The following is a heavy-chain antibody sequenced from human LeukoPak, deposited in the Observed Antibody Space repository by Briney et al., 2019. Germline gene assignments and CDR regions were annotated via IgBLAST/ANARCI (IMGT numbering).Heavy chain of an antibody. CDR3: ARDRRDYGDYGAASGSGFDY. V-gene: IGHV3-30*03. D-gene: IGHD4-17*01. CDR2: ISYDGSNK. Sequence: PGGSLRLSCAASGFTFSSYGMHWVRQAPGKGLEWVAVISYDGSNKYYADSVKGRFTISRDNSKNTLYLQMNSLRAEDTAVYYCARDRRDYGDYGAASGSGFDYWGQGTLVTVSS. J-gene: IGHJ4*02. CDR1: GFTFSSYG.